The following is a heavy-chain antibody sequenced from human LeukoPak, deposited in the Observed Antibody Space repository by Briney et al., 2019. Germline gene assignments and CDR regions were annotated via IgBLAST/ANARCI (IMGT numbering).Heavy chain of an antibody. CDR3: ARGNSYYDSSGYFPWESFQH. V-gene: IGHV4-34*01. Sequence: SETLSLTCAVYGGSFSGYYWSWIRQPPGKGLEWIGEINHSGSTNYNPSLKSRVTISVDTSKNQFSLKLSSVTAADTALYYCARGNSYYDSSGYFPWESFQHWGQGTLVTVSS. J-gene: IGHJ1*01. CDR1: GGSFSGYY. D-gene: IGHD3-22*01. CDR2: INHSGST.